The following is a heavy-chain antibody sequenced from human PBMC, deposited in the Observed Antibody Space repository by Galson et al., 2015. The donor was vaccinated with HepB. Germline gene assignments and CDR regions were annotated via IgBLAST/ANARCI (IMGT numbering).Heavy chain of an antibody. V-gene: IGHV1-8*01. CDR3: ARWMAAADAFDI. Sequence: SVKVSCKASGYTFTSYDINWVRQATGQGLEWMGWMKPNSGNTGYAQKFQGRVTMTRNTSISTAYMELSSLRSEDTAVYYCARWMAAADAFDIWGQGTMVTVSS. D-gene: IGHD6-13*01. CDR2: MKPNSGNT. J-gene: IGHJ3*02. CDR1: GYTFTSYD.